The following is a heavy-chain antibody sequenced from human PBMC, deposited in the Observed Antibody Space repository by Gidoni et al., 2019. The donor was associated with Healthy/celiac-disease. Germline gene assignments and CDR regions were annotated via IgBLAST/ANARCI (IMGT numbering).Heavy chain of an antibody. D-gene: IGHD3-10*01. CDR3: ARDQSSYYYGSGSYYSSGYFDL. J-gene: IGHJ2*01. CDR2: IGTAGDT. V-gene: IGHV3-13*04. CDR1: GFTFSSYD. Sequence: EVQLVESGGGLVQPGGSLRLSCAASGFTFSSYDMHWVRQATGKGLEWVSAIGTAGDTYYPGSVKGRFTISRENAKNSLYLQMNSLRAGDTAVYYCARDQSSYYYGSGSYYSSGYFDLWGRGTLVTVSS.